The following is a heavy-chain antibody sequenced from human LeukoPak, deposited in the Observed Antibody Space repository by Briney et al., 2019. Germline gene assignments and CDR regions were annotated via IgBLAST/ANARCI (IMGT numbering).Heavy chain of an antibody. CDR1: GFTFSSYA. Sequence: GGSLRLSCAASGFTFSSYAMSWVRQAPGKGLEWVTGISGSGGSTYYADSMKGRFTISRDNSKNTLYVQLNSLRGEDTAVYYCARGGYNPPRLEYWGQGTLVTVSS. CDR2: ISGSGGST. J-gene: IGHJ4*02. V-gene: IGHV3-23*01. D-gene: IGHD3-16*01. CDR3: ARGGYNPPRLEY.